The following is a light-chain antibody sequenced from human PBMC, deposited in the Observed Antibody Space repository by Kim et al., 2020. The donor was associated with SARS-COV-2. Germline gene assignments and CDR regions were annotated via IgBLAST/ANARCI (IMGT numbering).Light chain of an antibody. CDR1: ESIGNT. CDR2: RAS. J-gene: IGKJ4*01. CDR3: QQYGDWPPLT. Sequence: SQGGRATLSCRASESIGNTLAWYQQRSGQPPRLLIYRASTRATGIPGRFSGSGSGTDFTLTISGLQSEDFAVYHCQQYGDWPPLTFGGGTKVDIK. V-gene: IGKV3D-15*01.